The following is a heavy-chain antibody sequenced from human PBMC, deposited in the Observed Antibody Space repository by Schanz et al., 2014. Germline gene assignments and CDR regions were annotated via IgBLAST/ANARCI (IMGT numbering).Heavy chain of an antibody. CDR2: MNPNSGDT. Sequence: QVQLVQSGAEAREPGASVKVSCKATGYMFDTYGFAWVRQPPGQGLEWMGWMNPNSGDTGYPRKFQDRVTMTRNTSISTAYMELNSLTSEDTAVYYCARGYGDSPTDFWGQGSLVTVSS. CDR1: GYMFDTYG. CDR3: ARGYGDSPTDF. J-gene: IGHJ4*02. D-gene: IGHD4-17*01. V-gene: IGHV1-8*02.